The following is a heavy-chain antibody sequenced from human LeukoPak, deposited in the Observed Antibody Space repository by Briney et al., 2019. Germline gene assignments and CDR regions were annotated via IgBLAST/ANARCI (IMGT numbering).Heavy chain of an antibody. CDR1: GYTLTTYF. Sequence: ASVKVSCRTSGYTLTTYFMHWVRQAPGQGLEWMGWINPNNGGRNYAQKFQGRVTMTTDTFINTAYMELSGLRSDDTGVYYCARDISGVRFDYWGQGTLVTVSS. CDR2: INPNNGGR. V-gene: IGHV1-2*02. D-gene: IGHD3-10*01. CDR3: ARDISGVRFDY. J-gene: IGHJ4*02.